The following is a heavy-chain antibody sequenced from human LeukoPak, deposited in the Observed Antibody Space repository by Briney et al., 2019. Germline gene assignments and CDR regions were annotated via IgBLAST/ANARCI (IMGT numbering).Heavy chain of an antibody. J-gene: IGHJ4*02. V-gene: IGHV1-2*06. CDR1: GYTFTGYY. CDR2: INPNSGGT. Sequence: PPASVKVSCKASGYTFTGYYMRWVRQAPGQGLEWMGRINPNSGGTNYAQKFQGRVTMTRDTSISTAYMELSRLRSDDTAVYYCARGSIVVVPAALEDFDYWGQGTLVTVSS. CDR3: ARGSIVVVPAALEDFDY. D-gene: IGHD2-2*01.